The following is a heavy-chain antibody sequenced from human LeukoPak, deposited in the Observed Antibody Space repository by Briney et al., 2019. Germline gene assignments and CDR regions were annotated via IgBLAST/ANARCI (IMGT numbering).Heavy chain of an antibody. V-gene: IGHV4-61*05. CDR1: GGSISSSTYY. CDR3: ARGMDGQPAAPLMDV. J-gene: IGHJ6*03. CDR2: IYYSGST. D-gene: IGHD2-8*01. Sequence: SETLSLTCTVSGGSISSSTYYWGWIRQPPGKGLEWIGYIYYSGSTNYNPSLKSRVTISVDTSKNQFSLKLSSVTAADTAVYYCARGMDGQPAAPLMDVWGKGTTVTVSS.